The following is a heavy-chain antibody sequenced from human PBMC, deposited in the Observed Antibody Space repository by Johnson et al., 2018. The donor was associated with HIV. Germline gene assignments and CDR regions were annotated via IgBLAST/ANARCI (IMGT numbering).Heavy chain of an antibody. CDR2: ISFDGSKK. CDR1: GFTVSSNE. CDR3: ARGPLVGATSFGYDFAFDI. J-gene: IGHJ3*02. V-gene: IGHV3-30*04. Sequence: QVQLVESRGVLVQPGGSLRLSCAASGFTVSSNEMSWVRQAPGKGLEWVAVISFDGSKKYYGDSVKGRFTVSRDNSKSTLYLQMSSLRAEDTAIYYCARGPLVGATSFGYDFAFDIWGLGTMVTVSS. D-gene: IGHD1-26*01.